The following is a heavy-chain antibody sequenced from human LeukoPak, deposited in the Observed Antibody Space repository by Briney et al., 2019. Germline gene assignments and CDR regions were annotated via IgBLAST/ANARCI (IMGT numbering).Heavy chain of an antibody. CDR1: GFTFSNAW. V-gene: IGHV3-15*01. Sequence: PGGSLKLSCTGSGFTFSNAWMSWVRQSPGQGLEWVGRFKSKADGGTIDYGAPVKGRFTISRDDSKDTVYLQMDNLKTDDTAVYFCATGIFFDYWGRGTPVTVSS. CDR3: ATGIFFDY. J-gene: IGHJ4*02. CDR2: FKSKADGGTI.